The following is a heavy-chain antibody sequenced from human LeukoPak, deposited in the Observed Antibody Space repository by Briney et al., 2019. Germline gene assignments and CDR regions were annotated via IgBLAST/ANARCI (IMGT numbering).Heavy chain of an antibody. Sequence: SQTLSLTCTVSCGSISSGGYYWSWIRQHPGKGLEWIGYIYYSGSTYYNPSLKSRVTISVDTSKNQFSLKLSSVTAADTAVYYCARGDPLEWLLDWGQGTLVTVSS. CDR1: CGSISSGGYY. D-gene: IGHD3-3*01. CDR2: IYYSGST. J-gene: IGHJ4*02. V-gene: IGHV4-31*03. CDR3: ARGDPLEWLLD.